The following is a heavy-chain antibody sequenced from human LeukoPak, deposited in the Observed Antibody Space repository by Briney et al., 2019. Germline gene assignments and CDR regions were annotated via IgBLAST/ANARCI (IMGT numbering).Heavy chain of an antibody. V-gene: IGHV1-46*01. D-gene: IGHD5-18*01. J-gene: IGHJ6*02. CDR2: INPSGGST. CDR1: GYTFTSYY. Sequence: ASVKVSCKASGYTFTSYYMHWVRQAPGQGLDWMGIINPSGGSTSYAQKFQGRVTMTRDTSTSTVYMELSSLRSEDTAVYYCARVPSGYSYYYYGMDVWGQGTTVTVSS. CDR3: ARVPSGYSYYYYGMDV.